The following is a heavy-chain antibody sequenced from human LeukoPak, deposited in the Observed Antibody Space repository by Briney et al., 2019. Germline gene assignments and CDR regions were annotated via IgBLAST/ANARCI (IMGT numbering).Heavy chain of an antibody. D-gene: IGHD3-10*01. CDR2: ISSSSTI. CDR3: ARAGAFEAFNM. J-gene: IGHJ3*02. CDR1: GFTFNTYP. V-gene: IGHV3-48*02. Sequence: PGGSLRLSCAASGFTFNTYPMNWVRQAPGKGLEWVSYISSSSTIYYADSVKGRFTISRDNAKNSLYLQMNSLRDEDTAVYYCARAGAFEAFNMWGQGTMVTVSS.